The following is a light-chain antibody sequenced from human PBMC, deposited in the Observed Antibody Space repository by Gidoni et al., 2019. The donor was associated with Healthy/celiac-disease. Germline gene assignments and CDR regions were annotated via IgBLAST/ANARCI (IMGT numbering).Light chain of an antibody. V-gene: IGLV2-14*01. CDR1: STDVGAHNY. CDR2: DTS. Sequence: QSALPRLASVSGSPGQSITISCTGTSTDVGAHNYVSCYQQPPGKAPKLMIYDTSNRPSGVPERFSGSKSGNTASLAISGLQAEDEADYYCKSYKSSMSGVVFGGGTKLTVL. J-gene: IGLJ2*01. CDR3: KSYKSSMSGVV.